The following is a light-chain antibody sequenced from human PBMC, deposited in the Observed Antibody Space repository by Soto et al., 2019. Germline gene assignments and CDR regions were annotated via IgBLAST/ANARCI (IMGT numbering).Light chain of an antibody. J-gene: IGKJ1*01. Sequence: ESGVRQAPGTLALSPRERTTLSCRASPSVSSSYLAWYQQKPGQAPRLLIYGASSRATGIPDRFSGSGCGTDFTLTISRLEPEDFAVYYCQQYGSSLWTFGQGTKV. V-gene: IGKV3-20*01. CDR3: QQYGSSLWT. CDR2: GAS. CDR1: PSVSSSY.